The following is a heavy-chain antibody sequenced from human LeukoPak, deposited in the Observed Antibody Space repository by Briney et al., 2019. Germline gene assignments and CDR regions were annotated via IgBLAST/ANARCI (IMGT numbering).Heavy chain of an antibody. CDR1: GGSINNYY. CDR2: IYTRGST. V-gene: IGHV4-4*07. J-gene: IGHJ4*02. CDR3: ARGTAASGGNSYDH. Sequence: PSETLSLTCTVSGGSINNYYWSWIRQPAGKGLEWIGRIYTRGSTNYNPSLKSRVTMSVDTSKNQFSLKLSSVTAADTAVYYCARGTAASGGNSYDHWGQGTLVTVSS. D-gene: IGHD5-18*01.